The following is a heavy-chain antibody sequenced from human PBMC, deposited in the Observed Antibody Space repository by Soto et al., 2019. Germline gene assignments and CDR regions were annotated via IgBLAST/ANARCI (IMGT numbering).Heavy chain of an antibody. J-gene: IGHJ4*02. CDR2: ISGHNGNT. CDR3: ARDLYPLAYYFDF. CDR1: GYTFTNHG. Sequence: QVQLVQSGAEVKKPGASVKVSCKASGYTFTNHGISWVRQAPGQGLEWLGWISGHNGNTKYAQRLKGRVTMTADTSTSTAYMELRSLRSDDTAAYYCARDLYPLAYYFDFWGQGTLVTVSS. D-gene: IGHD2-8*01. V-gene: IGHV1-18*04.